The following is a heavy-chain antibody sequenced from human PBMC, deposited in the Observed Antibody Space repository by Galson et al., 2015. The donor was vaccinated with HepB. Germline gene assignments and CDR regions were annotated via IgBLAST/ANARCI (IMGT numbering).Heavy chain of an antibody. CDR1: GFTFSSYA. J-gene: IGHJ5*02. Sequence: SLRLSCAASGFTFSSYAMSWVRQAPGKGLEWVSAISGSGGSTYYADSVKGRFTISRDNSKNTLYLQMNSLRAEDTAVYYCAKGGDGITIFGVVTPRGYNWFDPWGQGTLVTVSS. CDR2: ISGSGGST. D-gene: IGHD3-3*01. CDR3: AKGGDGITIFGVVTPRGYNWFDP. V-gene: IGHV3-23*01.